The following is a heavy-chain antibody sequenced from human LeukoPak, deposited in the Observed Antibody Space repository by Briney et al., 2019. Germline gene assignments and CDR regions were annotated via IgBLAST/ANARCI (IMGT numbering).Heavy chain of an antibody. J-gene: IGHJ4*02. V-gene: IGHV4-34*01. CDR3: TRMTTGHDY. CDR1: GVSFDDYY. CDR2: INHSGYT. D-gene: IGHD4-17*01. Sequence: SETLSLTCSVSGVSFDDYYWSWVRQTPGKGLEWLGEINHSGYTNDSPSLKSRVTLSIDTSRKQFSLNLKSVTVADAGIYYCTRMTTGHDYWGQGTLVTVSS.